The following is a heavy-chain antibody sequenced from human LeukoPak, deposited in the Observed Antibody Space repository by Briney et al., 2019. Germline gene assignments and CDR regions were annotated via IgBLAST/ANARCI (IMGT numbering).Heavy chain of an antibody. V-gene: IGHV4-59*08. CDR1: GGSISSYY. CDR3: ARRKGDTAMVMFDY. J-gene: IGHJ4*02. CDR2: IYYSGST. D-gene: IGHD5-18*01. Sequence: PSETLSLTCTVSGGSISSYYWSWIRQPPGKGREWIGYIYYSGSTNYNPSLKSRVTISVDTSKNHFSLKLSSVTAADTAVYYCARRKGDTAMVMFDYWGEGTLVTVSS.